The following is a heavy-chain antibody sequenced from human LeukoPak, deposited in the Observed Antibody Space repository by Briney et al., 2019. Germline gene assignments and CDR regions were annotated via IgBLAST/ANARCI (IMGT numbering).Heavy chain of an antibody. CDR3: ARDVYDSSGYYRISDARWFDP. V-gene: IGHV1-46*01. J-gene: IGHJ5*02. Sequence: GASVKDSCKASGDTFSSYYMHWVRQAPGQGLEWMGIITPSGDSTNYAQKFQGRVTMTRDMSTSTVYMELSSLRSEDTAVYYCARDVYDSSGYYRISDARWFDPWGQGTLVTVSS. CDR2: ITPSGDST. CDR1: GDTFSSYY. D-gene: IGHD3-22*01.